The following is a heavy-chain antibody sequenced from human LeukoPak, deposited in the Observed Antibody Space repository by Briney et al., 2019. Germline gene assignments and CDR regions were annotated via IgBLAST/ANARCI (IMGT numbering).Heavy chain of an antibody. Sequence: PSGTLSLTCAVSGGSISSSNWWSWVRQPAGKELEWIGRIYASGKTDYNPYTPSLKSRVAMSLDTSKNQVSLYLTSVTAADTAMYFCARSFSEKFYFESWGQGTLVTVSS. CDR2: IYASGKT. J-gene: IGHJ4*02. CDR3: ARSFSEKFYFES. V-gene: IGHV4-4*02. D-gene: IGHD1-26*01. CDR1: GGSISSSNW.